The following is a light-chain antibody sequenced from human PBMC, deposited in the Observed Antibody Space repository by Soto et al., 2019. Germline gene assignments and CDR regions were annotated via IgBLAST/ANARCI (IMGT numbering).Light chain of an antibody. CDR2: AAS. J-gene: IGKJ4*01. V-gene: IGKV1-5*01. CDR3: QQFYDYPLT. Sequence: DIQMTQSPSSLSASVGDRVTITCRASQSISSWLAWYQQKPGKAPKLLIYAASNLASGVPSRFSASGSGTEFTLTISSLQPEDFATYYCQQFYDYPLTFGGGTKVDNK. CDR1: QSISSW.